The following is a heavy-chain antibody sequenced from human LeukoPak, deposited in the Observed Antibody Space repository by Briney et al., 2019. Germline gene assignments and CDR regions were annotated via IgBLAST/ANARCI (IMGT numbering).Heavy chain of an antibody. D-gene: IGHD6-13*01. J-gene: IGHJ2*01. CDR2: MYTSGNT. Sequence: SETLSLTCTVSGYSISSGYYWGWIRQPAGKGLEWIGRMYTSGNTNYNPSLKSRATISVDTSKNQFSLKLSSVTAADTAVYYCARVYYSSSYDYWYFDLWGRGTLVTVSS. CDR1: GYSISSGYY. V-gene: IGHV4-61*02. CDR3: ARVYYSSSYDYWYFDL.